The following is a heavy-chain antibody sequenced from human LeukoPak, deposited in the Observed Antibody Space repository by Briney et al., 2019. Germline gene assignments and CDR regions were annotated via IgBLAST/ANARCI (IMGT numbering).Heavy chain of an antibody. D-gene: IGHD3-9*01. CDR1: GFTFSSYA. CDR3: TTSYDILIGYFGS. J-gene: IGHJ4*02. Sequence: GGSLRLSCAASGFTFSSYAMSWVRQAPGKGLEWVANIKEDGSEKYYVDSVRGRFTISRDNAKNSLYLYMNGLRAEDTAVYYCTTSYDILIGYFGSWGQGTLVTVSS. CDR2: IKEDGSEK. V-gene: IGHV3-7*01.